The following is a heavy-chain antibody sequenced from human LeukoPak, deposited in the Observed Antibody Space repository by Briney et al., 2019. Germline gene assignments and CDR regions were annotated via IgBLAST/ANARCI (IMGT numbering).Heavy chain of an antibody. J-gene: IGHJ3*02. V-gene: IGHV4-4*09. CDR3: ARTGAYSGSGPSCAFDI. D-gene: IGHD3-10*01. CDR2: IYSSGNT. Sequence: NPSETLSLTCSLSGGSITNYYWSWIRQPPGKGLEWIAWIYSSGNTEYNPFLKSRVTISLGTSNNRFSLRLTSVTASDTAVYYCARTGAYSGSGPSCAFDIWGQGTVVTVSS. CDR1: GGSITNYY.